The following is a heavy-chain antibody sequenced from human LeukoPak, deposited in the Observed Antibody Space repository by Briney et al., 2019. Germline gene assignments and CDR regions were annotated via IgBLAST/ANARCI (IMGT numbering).Heavy chain of an antibody. J-gene: IGHJ4*02. V-gene: IGHV3-48*01. CDR2: ISSSSSTI. CDR1: GFTFSSYS. CDR3: ARDFRGSYSNPGFDY. D-gene: IGHD4-11*01. Sequence: GGSLRLSCAASGFTFSSYSMNWVRQAPGKGLEWVSYISSSSSTIYYADSVKGRFTISRDNAKNSLYLQMNSLRAEDTAVYYCARDFRGSYSNPGFDYWGQGTLVTVSS.